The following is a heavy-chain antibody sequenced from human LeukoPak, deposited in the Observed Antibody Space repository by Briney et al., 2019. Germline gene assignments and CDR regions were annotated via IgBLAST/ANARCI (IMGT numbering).Heavy chain of an antibody. V-gene: IGHV4-39*01. CDR2: IYYSGST. CDR3: ARFDYDILTGYHNPLDY. CDR1: GGSISSSSYY. D-gene: IGHD3-9*01. Sequence: PSETLSLTRTVSGGSISSSSYYWGWIRQPPGKGLEWIGSIYYSGSTYYNPSLKSRVTISVDTSKNQFSLKLSSVTAADTAVYYCARFDYDILTGYHNPLDYWGQGTLVTVSS. J-gene: IGHJ4*02.